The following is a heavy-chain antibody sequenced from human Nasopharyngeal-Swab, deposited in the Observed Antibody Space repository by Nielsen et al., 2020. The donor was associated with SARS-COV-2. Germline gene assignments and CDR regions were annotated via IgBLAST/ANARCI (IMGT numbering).Heavy chain of an antibody. CDR3: ATAPSIFGVVTPSAGGYYYYYGMDV. CDR2: FDPEDGET. D-gene: IGHD3-3*01. Sequence: ASVKVSCKVSGYTLTELSMHWVRQAPGKGLEWMGGFDPEDGETIYAQKFQGRVTMTEDTSTDTAYMELSGLRSEDTAVYYCATAPSIFGVVTPSAGGYYYYYGMDVWGQGTTVTVSS. CDR1: GYTLTELS. J-gene: IGHJ6*02. V-gene: IGHV1-24*01.